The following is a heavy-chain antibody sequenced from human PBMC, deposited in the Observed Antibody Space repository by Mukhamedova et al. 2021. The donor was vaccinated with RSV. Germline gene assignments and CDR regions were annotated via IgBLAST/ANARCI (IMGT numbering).Heavy chain of an antibody. D-gene: IGHD3-3*01. J-gene: IGHJ4*02. V-gene: IGHV3-23*03. Sequence: DSVKGRFTISRDNSKNTLYLQMNSLRAEDTAVYYCAKGPTYYDFWSGYYDYWGQGTLATVSS. CDR3: AKGPTYYDFWSGYYDY.